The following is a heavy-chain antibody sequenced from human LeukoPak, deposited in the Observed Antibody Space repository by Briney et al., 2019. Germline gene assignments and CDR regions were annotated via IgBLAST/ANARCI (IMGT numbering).Heavy chain of an antibody. V-gene: IGHV4-59*01. D-gene: IGHD2-2*01. CDR2: IYYSGST. CDR3: ARNVVVVPADIPDYYYYYMDV. CDR1: GGSISSYY. J-gene: IGHJ6*03. Sequence: SETLSLTCTVSGGSISSYYWSWIRQPPGKGLEWIGYIYYSGSTNYNPSLKSRVTISVDTSKNQFSLELSSVTAADTAVYYCARNVVVVPADIPDYYYYYMDVWGKGTTVTVSS.